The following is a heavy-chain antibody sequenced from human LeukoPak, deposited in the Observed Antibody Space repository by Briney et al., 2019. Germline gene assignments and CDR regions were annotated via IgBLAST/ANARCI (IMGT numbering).Heavy chain of an antibody. CDR3: VVDLSGSADY. J-gene: IGHJ4*02. CDR2: ISTDGKST. CDR1: GFTFSNYW. Sequence: GGSLRLFCVASGFTFSNYWMLWVRQAPGKGLMWVSLISTDGKSTRYADSVKGRFTISRDNAKNTLCLQMNSLRTEDSALYYCVVDLSGSADYWGQGTLVTVSS. D-gene: IGHD3-10*01. V-gene: IGHV3-74*01.